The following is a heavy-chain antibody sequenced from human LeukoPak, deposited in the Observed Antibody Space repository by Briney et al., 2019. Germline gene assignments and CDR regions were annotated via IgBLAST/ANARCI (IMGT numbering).Heavy chain of an antibody. Sequence: SETLSLTCTVSGGSISSYYWSWIRQPPGKGLEWIGYIYYSGSTNYNPSLKGRVTISVDTSKNQFSLKLSSVTAADTAVYYCARHLWLGVFDYWGQGTLVTVSS. CDR2: IYYSGST. CDR3: ARHLWLGVFDY. CDR1: GGSISSYY. J-gene: IGHJ4*02. D-gene: IGHD6-19*01. V-gene: IGHV4-59*08.